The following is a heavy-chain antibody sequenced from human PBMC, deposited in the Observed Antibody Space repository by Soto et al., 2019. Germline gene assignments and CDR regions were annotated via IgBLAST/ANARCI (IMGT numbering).Heavy chain of an antibody. V-gene: IGHV1-18*01. CDR3: ASEGCPSGEGRAFDT. CDR2: IGVYKGNT. J-gene: IGHJ6*02. D-gene: IGHD3-9*01. CDR1: GYSFITYG. Sequence: RAXVKVSCKASGYSFITYGISWLRQAPGQGLEWMGWIGVYKGNTKYAQKIQGRVTLTTDTSTSTAYMELRSLRSDDTAMYYCASEGCPSGEGRAFDTWGQGNTLTISS.